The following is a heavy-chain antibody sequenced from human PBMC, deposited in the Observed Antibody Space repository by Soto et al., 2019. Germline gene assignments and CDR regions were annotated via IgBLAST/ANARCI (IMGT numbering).Heavy chain of an antibody. D-gene: IGHD3-9*01. CDR2: IYYSGSI. V-gene: IGHV4-30-4*01. J-gene: IGHJ5*02. CDR1: GGSISSGDYY. Sequence: QVQLQESGPGLEKPSQTLSLACTVSGGSISSGDYYWSWIRQPPGKGLEWIGSIYYSGSIYYNPSLKSRVTISVDTSKNQFSLKLSSVTAADTAVYYCASDIPPRTNVLRYLDPAWGQGTLVTVSS. CDR3: ASDIPPRTNVLRYLDPA.